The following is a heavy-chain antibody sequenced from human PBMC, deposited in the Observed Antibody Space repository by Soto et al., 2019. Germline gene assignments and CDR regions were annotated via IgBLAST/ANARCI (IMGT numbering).Heavy chain of an antibody. CDR3: ARDSRYSSSWRAYYYYYMDV. CDR2: IYHSGST. CDR1: SVSISSSNW. D-gene: IGHD6-13*01. J-gene: IGHJ6*03. V-gene: IGHV4-4*02. Sequence: SETLSLTCAVSSVSISSSNWWSWVRQPPGKGLEWIGEIYHSGSTNYNPSLKSRVTISVDKSKNQFSLKLSSVTAADTAVYYCARDSRYSSSWRAYYYYYMDVWGKGTTVTVSS.